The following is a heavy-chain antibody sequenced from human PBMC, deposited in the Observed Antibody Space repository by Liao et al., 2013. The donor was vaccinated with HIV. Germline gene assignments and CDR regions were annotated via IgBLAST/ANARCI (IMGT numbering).Heavy chain of an antibody. CDR1: GVSISSHY. D-gene: IGHD6-13*01. CDR3: ARDTVGISAAGVY. J-gene: IGHJ4*02. Sequence: QVQLQETGPGLVKPSETLTLTCNVFGVSISSHYWSWIRQPAGKGLEWIGRFYTGGSATYNPSLKSRATISLDTSRNQFSLKLNSVTAADTAVYYCARDTVGISAAGVYWGQGTLVTVSS. CDR2: FYTGGSA. V-gene: IGHV4-4*07.